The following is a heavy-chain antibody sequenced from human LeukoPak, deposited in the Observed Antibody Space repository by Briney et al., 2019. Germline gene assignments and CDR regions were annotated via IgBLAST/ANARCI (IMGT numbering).Heavy chain of an antibody. CDR1: GGSFSGHF. D-gene: IGHD6-13*01. CDR3: ARALAAAVIN. CDR2: ITHRGSI. J-gene: IGHJ1*01. Sequence: SETLSLTCGVYGGSFSGHFYSWIRQPPGKGLEWIWEITHRGSISYNPSLKSRVAMSVDTSKNHFSLNLTSVTAADNGVYYCARALAAAVINWGQGTLVTVSS. V-gene: IGHV4-34*01.